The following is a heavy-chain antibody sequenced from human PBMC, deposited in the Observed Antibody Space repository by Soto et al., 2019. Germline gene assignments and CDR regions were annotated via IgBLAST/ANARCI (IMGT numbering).Heavy chain of an antibody. Sequence: LGESLKISCKGSGYSFTSYWIGWVRQMPGKGLEWMGIIYPGDSDTRYSPSFQGQVTISADKSISTAYLQWSSLKASDTAMYYCARQVDTAITLYYYYGMDVWGQGTTVTVSS. D-gene: IGHD5-18*01. CDR2: IYPGDSDT. J-gene: IGHJ6*02. CDR1: GYSFTSYW. CDR3: ARQVDTAITLYYYYGMDV. V-gene: IGHV5-51*01.